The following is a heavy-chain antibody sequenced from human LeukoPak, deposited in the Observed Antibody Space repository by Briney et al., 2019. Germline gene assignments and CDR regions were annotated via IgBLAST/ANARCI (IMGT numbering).Heavy chain of an antibody. V-gene: IGHV4-61*09. CDR3: ARMVPAGTHNY. Sequence: SETLSLTCTVSGGSISSSSYYWSWIRQPAGKGLEWIGHIYASGSNDYNPSLKSRVTMSLDMAKNQFSLRLTSVTAADTAVYFCARMVPAGTHNYWGQGLLVTVSS. D-gene: IGHD2-2*01. J-gene: IGHJ4*02. CDR2: IYASGSN. CDR1: GGSISSSSYY.